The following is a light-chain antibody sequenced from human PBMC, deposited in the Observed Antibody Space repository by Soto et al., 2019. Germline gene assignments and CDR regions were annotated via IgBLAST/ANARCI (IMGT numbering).Light chain of an antibody. CDR3: HQYTEYLKV. V-gene: IGKV3-15*01. Sequence: DIILSQSPDTLSVSPGERVTLSCRASQSVRSNLAWYQQKPGQAPRLLIYEASTRATGVPTRFSGSGSGTDFTLTITSLQSEDVAVYFCHQYTEYLKVFGQGPKLEIK. J-gene: IGKJ2*01. CDR1: QSVRSN. CDR2: EAS.